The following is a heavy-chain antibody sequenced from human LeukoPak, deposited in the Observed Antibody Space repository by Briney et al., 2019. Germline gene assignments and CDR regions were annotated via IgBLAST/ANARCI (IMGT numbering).Heavy chain of an antibody. V-gene: IGHV1-18*01. CDR1: GYSFTSYG. D-gene: IGHD5-24*01. Sequence: ASVKVSCRASGYSFTSYGISWARQAPGRGLEWMGWISTDNGNTNYVQNLQGRVSMTRDTFTSTVYMELRSLRSDDTAVYYCARAQSRTHWDGFDIWGQGTMVTVSS. CDR3: ARAQSRTHWDGFDI. CDR2: ISTDNGNT. J-gene: IGHJ3*02.